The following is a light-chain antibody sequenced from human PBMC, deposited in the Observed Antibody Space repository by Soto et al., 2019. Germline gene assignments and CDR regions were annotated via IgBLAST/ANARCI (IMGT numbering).Light chain of an antibody. CDR2: DAS. CDR1: QSIRSER. CDR3: QEYDGAPIT. J-gene: IGKJ5*01. Sequence: EIVLTQSPDTLSLSPGERATPSCRASQSIRSERLAWYQQKPGQAPRLVIFDASNRASGMPERFSGSGSGTDFTLTIARLEPEDFAVYYCQEYDGAPITFGLGTRLEIK. V-gene: IGKV3-20*01.